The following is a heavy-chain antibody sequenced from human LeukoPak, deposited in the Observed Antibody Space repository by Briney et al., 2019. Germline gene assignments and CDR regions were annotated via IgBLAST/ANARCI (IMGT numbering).Heavy chain of an antibody. CDR3: AKDGVIGWAYMDV. CDR1: GLIFSNYA. CDR2: ISGSGDST. J-gene: IGHJ6*03. D-gene: IGHD6-19*01. V-gene: IGHV3-23*01. Sequence: PGRSLTLSCAASGLIFSNYAMSWVSQAPGKGLEWVLAISGSGDSTYSTDSEKGRFTISRENSKNTLYLPVNSLRSDDTAVYYCAKDGVIGWAYMDVWGKGTTVTVSS.